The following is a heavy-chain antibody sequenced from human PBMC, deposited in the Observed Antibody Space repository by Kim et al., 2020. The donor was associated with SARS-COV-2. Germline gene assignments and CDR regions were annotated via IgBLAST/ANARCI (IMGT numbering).Heavy chain of an antibody. CDR1: GFTFSNYS. D-gene: IGHD3-22*01. V-gene: IGHV3-21*01. J-gene: IGHJ3*02. Sequence: GGSLRLSCAASGFTFSNYSMNWVRQAPGKGLEWVSSISSSSSYIYYADSVKGRFTISRDNAKNSLYLQMNSLRAEDTAVYYCARDYFTMIVVELPWNAFDIWGQGTMVTVSS. CDR3: ARDYFTMIVVELPWNAFDI. CDR2: ISSSSSYI.